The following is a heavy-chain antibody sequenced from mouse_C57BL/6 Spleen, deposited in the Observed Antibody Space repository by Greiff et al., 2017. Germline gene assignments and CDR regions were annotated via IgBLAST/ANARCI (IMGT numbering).Heavy chain of an antibody. CDR3: GRETTVPFYDMDY. Sequence: QVQLQQPGAELVKPGASVKLSCKASGYTFTSYWMHWVKQRPGQGLEWIGMIHPNSGSTNYNEKFKSKATLTVDKSSSTAYMQLSRLTSEDSAVYYGGRETTVPFYDMDYWGQGTSVTVSS. D-gene: IGHD1-1*01. V-gene: IGHV1-64*01. J-gene: IGHJ4*01. CDR1: GYTFTSYW. CDR2: IHPNSGST.